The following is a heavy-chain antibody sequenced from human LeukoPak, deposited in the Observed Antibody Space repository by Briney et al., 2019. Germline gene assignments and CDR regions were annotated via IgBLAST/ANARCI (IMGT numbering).Heavy chain of an antibody. CDR2: VTPSTGDT. J-gene: IGHJ5*01. V-gene: IGHV1-2*02. Sequence: GAAVKVSCKASGYTFTEYYIHWLRQAPGQGLEWMGWVTPSTGDTFCAQNFRGRVTMTRDTSISTAYMQLGGLKSDDTAVYYCARDIAPSGSWWFDSWGQGTLVSVPS. CDR3: ARDIAPSGSWWFDS. CDR1: GYTFTEYY. D-gene: IGHD6-13*01.